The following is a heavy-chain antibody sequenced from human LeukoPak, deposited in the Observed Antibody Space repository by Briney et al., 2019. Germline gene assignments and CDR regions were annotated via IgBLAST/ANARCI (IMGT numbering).Heavy chain of an antibody. CDR2: ISGGGSFT. CDR3: AKLLDSGSYYKYDY. CDR1: GFTFSSYA. J-gene: IGHJ4*02. V-gene: IGHV3-23*01. Sequence: PGGSLRLSCAASGFTFSSYAMSWVRQAPGKGLEWVSTISGGGSFTYYADSVKGRFTISRDNSMKTLYLQMNSLRAEDTAVYYCAKLLDSGSYYKYDYWGQGILVTVSS. D-gene: IGHD3-10*01.